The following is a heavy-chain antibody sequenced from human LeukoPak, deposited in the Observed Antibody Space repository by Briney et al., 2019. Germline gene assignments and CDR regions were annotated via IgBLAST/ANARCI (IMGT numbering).Heavy chain of an antibody. CDR1: GFTFSSYS. Sequence: GGSLRLSCAASGFTFSSYSMNWVRQAPGKGLEWVSYISSSSSTIYYADSVKGRFTISRDNAKNSLYLQMNSLRAEDTAVYYCAREDVGWFGEFHFDYWGQGTLVTVSS. CDR2: ISSSSSTI. D-gene: IGHD3-10*01. CDR3: AREDVGWFGEFHFDY. V-gene: IGHV3-48*01. J-gene: IGHJ4*02.